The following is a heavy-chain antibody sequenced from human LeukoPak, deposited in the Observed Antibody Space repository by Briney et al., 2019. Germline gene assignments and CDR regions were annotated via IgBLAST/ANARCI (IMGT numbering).Heavy chain of an antibody. D-gene: IGHD5-12*01. CDR3: ARDKRGGESGYDYSSGMDV. V-gene: IGHV3-21*01. Sequence: PGGSLRLSCAASGFTFSSYSMNWVRQAPGKGLEWVSSISSSSSYIYYADSVKGRFTISRDNAKNSLYLQMNSLRAEDTAVYYCARDKRGGESGYDYSSGMDVWGKGTTVTVSS. J-gene: IGHJ6*04. CDR1: GFTFSSYS. CDR2: ISSSSSYI.